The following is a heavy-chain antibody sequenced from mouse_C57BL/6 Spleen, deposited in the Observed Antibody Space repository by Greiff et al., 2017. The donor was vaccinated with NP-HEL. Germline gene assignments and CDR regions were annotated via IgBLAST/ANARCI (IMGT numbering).Heavy chain of an antibody. J-gene: IGHJ2*01. CDR3: AREGDYYVSSYDYFDY. CDR2: IYPGSGNT. D-gene: IGHD1-1*01. CDR1: GYSFTSYY. Sequence: VQLQQSGPELVKPGASVKISCKASGYSFTSYYIHWVKQRPGQGLEWIGWIYPGSGNTKYNEKFKGKATLTADTSSSTAYMQLSSLTSEDSAVYYCAREGDYYVSSYDYFDYWGQGTTLTVSS. V-gene: IGHV1-66*01.